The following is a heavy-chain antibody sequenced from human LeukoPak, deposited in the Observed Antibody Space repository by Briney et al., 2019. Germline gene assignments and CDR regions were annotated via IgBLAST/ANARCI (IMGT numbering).Heavy chain of an antibody. CDR1: GFTFSSYS. CDR3: ARGAMGDAFDI. CDR2: ISSSSSTI. J-gene: IGHJ3*02. V-gene: IGHV3-48*01. Sequence: GGSLRLSCAASGFTFSSYSMNWVRQAPGKGLEWVSYISSSSSTIYYADSVKGRFTISRDNVKNSLYLQMNSLRAEDTAVYYCARGAMGDAFDIWGQGTMVTVSS. D-gene: IGHD3-16*01.